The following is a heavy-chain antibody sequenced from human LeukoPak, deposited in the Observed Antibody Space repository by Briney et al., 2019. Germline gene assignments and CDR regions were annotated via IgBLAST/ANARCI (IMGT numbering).Heavy chain of an antibody. Sequence: PGGSLRLSCAASGLTFSSYWMSWVRQAPGEGLEWVANIKQDGSEKYYVDSVEGRFTISRDNAKNSLYLQMNSLRAEDTAVYYCAREDYYDSSGPFYWGQGTLVTVSS. CDR1: GLTFSSYW. J-gene: IGHJ4*02. CDR2: IKQDGSEK. V-gene: IGHV3-7*01. D-gene: IGHD3-22*01. CDR3: AREDYYDSSGPFY.